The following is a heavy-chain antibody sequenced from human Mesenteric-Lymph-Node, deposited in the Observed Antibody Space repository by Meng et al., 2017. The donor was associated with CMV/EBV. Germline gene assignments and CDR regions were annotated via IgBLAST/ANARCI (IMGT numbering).Heavy chain of an antibody. V-gene: IGHV1-3*01. D-gene: IGHD6-6*01. J-gene: IGHJ4*02. Sequence: ASGYTFPSYAIHWVRQAPGQGLEWMGWIDADSADTKYSQKFQDRVTITRDTSASTAYMELSNLRPEDTAVYYCARHGSGAALEIDFWGQGTLVTVSS. CDR1: GYTFPSYA. CDR3: ARHGSGAALEIDF. CDR2: IDADSADT.